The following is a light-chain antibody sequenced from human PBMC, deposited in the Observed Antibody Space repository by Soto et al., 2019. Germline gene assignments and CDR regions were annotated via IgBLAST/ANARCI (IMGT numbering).Light chain of an antibody. CDR2: GNS. CDR1: SSNIGAGYD. J-gene: IGLJ1*01. CDR3: QSYDRSLSGFYV. Sequence: QSVLTQPPSVSGAPGQRVTISCTGSSSNIGAGYDVHWYQQLPGTAPKVLIYGNSNRPSGVPDRFSGSKSGTSASLAITGLQAEDEADYYCQSYDRSLSGFYVFGTGTKVTVL. V-gene: IGLV1-40*01.